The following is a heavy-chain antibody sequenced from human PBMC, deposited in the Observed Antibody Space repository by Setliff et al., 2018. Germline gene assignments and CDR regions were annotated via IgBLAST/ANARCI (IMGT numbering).Heavy chain of an antibody. CDR2: ISAYNGNT. J-gene: IGHJ4*02. CDR1: GYTFTSYG. CDR3: ARVRGGQRGAMVTQFDY. V-gene: IGHV1-18*01. D-gene: IGHD5-18*01. Sequence: ASVKVSCKASGYTFTSYGISWVRQAPGQGLEWMGWISAYNGNTNYAQKLQGRVTMTTDTSTRTAYMELRSLRSDDTAVYYCARVRGGQRGAMVTQFDYWGQGTLVTVSS.